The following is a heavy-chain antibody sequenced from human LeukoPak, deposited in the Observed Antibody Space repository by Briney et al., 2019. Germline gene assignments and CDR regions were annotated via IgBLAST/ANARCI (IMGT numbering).Heavy chain of an antibody. D-gene: IGHD2-21*01. CDR2: ISGSGGST. V-gene: IGHV3-23*01. CDR3: AKGSGATRPYYFDY. CDR1: GFTFDNSA. J-gene: IGHJ4*02. Sequence: GASLRLSCAASGFTFDNSAMSWVRQAPGRGLGWVSAISGSGGSTYSADSVKGRFSISRDNSKNTLFLQMSSLRAEDTAVYYCAKGSGATRPYYFDYWGQGTLVTVSS.